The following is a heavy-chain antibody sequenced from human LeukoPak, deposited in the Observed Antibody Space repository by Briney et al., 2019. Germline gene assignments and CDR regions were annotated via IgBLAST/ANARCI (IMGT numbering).Heavy chain of an antibody. CDR3: AIITVVKGYDY. CDR2: IYTSGST. D-gene: IGHD4-23*01. Sequence: SETLSLTCTVSGGSISSGSYYWSWIQQPAGTGLEWIGRIYTSGSTNYNPSLKSRVTISVDTSKNQFSLKLSSVTAADTAVYYCAIITVVKGYDYWGQGTLVTVSS. V-gene: IGHV4-61*02. J-gene: IGHJ4*02. CDR1: GGSISSGSYY.